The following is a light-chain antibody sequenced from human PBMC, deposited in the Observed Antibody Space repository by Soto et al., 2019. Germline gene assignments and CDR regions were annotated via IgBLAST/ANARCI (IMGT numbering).Light chain of an antibody. J-gene: IGKJ3*01. V-gene: IGKV1-5*01. Sequence: DIQMTQSPSTLSASVGDRVTMSCRASQIINKWLAWYQQKPGQAPKLLIHDASTLESGVPSRFSGSGSGTEFSLTISSLQPDDLATYYCQQYNSYSSISFGPGTKVDIK. CDR3: QQYNSYSSIS. CDR1: QIINKW. CDR2: DAS.